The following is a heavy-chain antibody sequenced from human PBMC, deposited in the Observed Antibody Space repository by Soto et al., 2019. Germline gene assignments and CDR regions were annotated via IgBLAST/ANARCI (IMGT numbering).Heavy chain of an antibody. CDR2: ISYDGNSE. D-gene: IGHD1-26*01. CDR3: ARDGYGGRSDGFDV. Sequence: QMHLVESGGGVVQPGRSLRLSCAASGFTFGAYTMHWVRQAPGKGLEWVAAISYDGNSERYTDSVKGRFAVSRDNPKSAMYLQMNSLTPDDTAVYYCARDGYGGRSDGFDVWGQGTKVTVSS. V-gene: IGHV3-30*09. CDR1: GFTFGAYT. J-gene: IGHJ3*01.